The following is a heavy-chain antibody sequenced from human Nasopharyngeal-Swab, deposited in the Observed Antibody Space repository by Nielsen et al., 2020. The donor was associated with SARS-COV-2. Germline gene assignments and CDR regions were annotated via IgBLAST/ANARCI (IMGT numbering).Heavy chain of an antibody. CDR3: ARGGGYVDAFDI. CDR1: GIFVSGNY. J-gene: IGHJ3*02. Sequence: GESLKISCAASGIFVSGNYMNWVRQAPGMGLEWVSVVYSGGSTFYADSVKGRFTISRDNSKNTLYLQMNSLRAEDTAVYYCARGGGYVDAFDIWGQGTMVTVSS. V-gene: IGHV3-53*05. CDR2: VYSGGST. D-gene: IGHD3-16*01.